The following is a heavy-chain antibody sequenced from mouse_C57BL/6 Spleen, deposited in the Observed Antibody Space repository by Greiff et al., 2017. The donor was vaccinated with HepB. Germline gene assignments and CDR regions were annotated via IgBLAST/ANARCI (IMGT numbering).Heavy chain of an antibody. V-gene: IGHV5-4*03. CDR3: ARVRDYGSSPAWFAY. Sequence: EVKVVESGGGLVKPGGSLKLSCAASGFTFSSYAMSWVRQTPEKRLEWVATISDGGSYTYYPDNVKGRFTISRDNAKNNLYLQMSHLKSEDTAMYYCARVRDYGSSPAWFAYWGQGTLVTVSA. D-gene: IGHD1-1*01. CDR2: ISDGGSYT. CDR1: GFTFSSYA. J-gene: IGHJ3*01.